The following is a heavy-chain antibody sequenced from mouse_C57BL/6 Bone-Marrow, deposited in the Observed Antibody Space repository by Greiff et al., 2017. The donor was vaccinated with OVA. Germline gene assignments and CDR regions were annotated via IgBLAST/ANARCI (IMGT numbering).Heavy chain of an antibody. V-gene: IGHV1-81*01. D-gene: IGHD2-4*01. CDR3: AFCDYGPWFAY. J-gene: IGHJ3*01. CDR2: IYPRSGNT. Sequence: VQLQQSGAELARPGASVKLSCKASGYTFTSYGISWVKQRTGQGLEWIGEIYPRSGNTYYNEKFKGKATLTADKSSSTAYMELRSLTSEDSAVYFCAFCDYGPWFAYWGQGTLVTVSA. CDR1: GYTFTSYG.